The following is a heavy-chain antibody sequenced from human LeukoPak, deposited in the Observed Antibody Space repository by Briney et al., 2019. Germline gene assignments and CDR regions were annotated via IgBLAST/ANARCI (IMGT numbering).Heavy chain of an antibody. CDR1: GFTLSNYA. CDR2: ISGGGRST. D-gene: IGHD2-15*01. J-gene: IGHJ4*02. Sequence: GGSLRLSCAASGFTLSNYAMTWVRQAPGKGLEWVSSISGGGRSTYYADSVKGRFTISGDNSKNTLYLQMNSLRVDDTAVYYCAKGTDCSGGSCYSIDCWGQGTLVTVSS. CDR3: AKGTDCSGGSCYSIDC. V-gene: IGHV3-23*01.